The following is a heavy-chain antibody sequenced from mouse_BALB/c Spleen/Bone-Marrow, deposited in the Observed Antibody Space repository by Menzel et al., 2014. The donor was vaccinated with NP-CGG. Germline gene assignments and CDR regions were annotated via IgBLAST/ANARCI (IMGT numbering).Heavy chain of an antibody. D-gene: IGHD4-1*01. J-gene: IGHJ2*01. CDR1: GFTFSSFG. CDR2: ISSVCSTI. V-gene: IGHV5-17*02. Sequence: DVKLVESGGGLVQPGGSRKLSCAASGFTFSSFGMHWVCQAPEKGLEWVAYISSVCSTIFYADTVKGRFTVSRDNPKNTLFLQMTSLRSEDTAMYYCTRGGNWDDFDYWGQGTTLTVSS. CDR3: TRGGNWDDFDY.